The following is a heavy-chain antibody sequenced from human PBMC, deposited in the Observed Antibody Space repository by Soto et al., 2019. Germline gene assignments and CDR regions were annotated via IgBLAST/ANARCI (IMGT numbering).Heavy chain of an antibody. V-gene: IGHV3-30*18. CDR2: ISHDGSAQ. D-gene: IGHD5-12*01. CDR3: VKDRVPGAYGHYYGMDV. CDR1: GITLNNSG. J-gene: IGHJ6*02. Sequence: QVQLVESGGGVVQPGRSLRLSCRVSGITLNNSGIHWVRQAPGKGLEWMAVISHDGSAQYYADSMKGRLNISRDNSKNTVNLQMNSLRGEDTAIYYCVKDRVPGAYGHYYGMDVWGQGTTVTVSS.